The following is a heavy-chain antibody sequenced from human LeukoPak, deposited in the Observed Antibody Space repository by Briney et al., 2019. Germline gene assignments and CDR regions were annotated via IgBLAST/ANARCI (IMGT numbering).Heavy chain of an antibody. CDR3: AKERGFRRYYFDY. Sequence: GGSLRLSCAASGFTFSSYGMHWVRQAPGKGLEWVAVISYDGSNKYYADSVKGRFTISRDNSKNTLYLQMNSLRAEDTAVYYCAKERGFRRYYFDYWGQGTLVTVSS. D-gene: IGHD5-12*01. CDR1: GFTFSSYG. CDR2: ISYDGSNK. V-gene: IGHV3-30*18. J-gene: IGHJ4*02.